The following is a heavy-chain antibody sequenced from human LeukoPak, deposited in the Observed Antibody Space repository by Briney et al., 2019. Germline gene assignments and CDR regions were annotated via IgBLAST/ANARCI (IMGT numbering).Heavy chain of an antibody. D-gene: IGHD2-8*01. Sequence: SQTLSLTCAISGDSVSSNSTAWNWTRQSPSRGLEWLGRTYYRSKWYNDYAVSVKSRITINPDTSKNQFSLQLNSVTPEDTAVYYCGRGGGMVDVWGQGTTVTVSS. CDR3: GRGGGMVDV. CDR2: TYYRSKWYN. V-gene: IGHV6-1*01. CDR1: GDSVSSNSTA. J-gene: IGHJ6*02.